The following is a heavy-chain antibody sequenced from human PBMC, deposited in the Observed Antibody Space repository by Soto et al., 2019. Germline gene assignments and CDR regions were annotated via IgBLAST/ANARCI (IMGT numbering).Heavy chain of an antibody. V-gene: IGHV1-46*01. D-gene: IGHD2-21*02. CDR2: INPSGGST. CDR1: GYIFSGYY. Sequence: ASVKVSCKASGYIFSGYYIHWVRQAPGQGLEWMGIINPSGGSTTYAQKFQGRVTVTRDTSTSTVYMELSSLRSEDTAMYYCARSYCGGDCPHNWFASWGQGTLVTVSS. J-gene: IGHJ5*01. CDR3: ARSYCGGDCPHNWFAS.